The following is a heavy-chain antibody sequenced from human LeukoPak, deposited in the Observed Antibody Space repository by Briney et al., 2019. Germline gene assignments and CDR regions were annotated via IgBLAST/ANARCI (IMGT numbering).Heavy chain of an antibody. V-gene: IGHV6-1*01. J-gene: IGHJ4*02. CDR1: GDSVSTNNAG. D-gene: IGHD5-24*01. CDR3: SRGWLQQGFDY. CDR2: TYYSSIWYS. Sequence: SQTLSLTCAISGDSVSTNNAGWNWIRQSPSRGLEWLGRTYYSSIWYSHYALSMKSRITINPDTSKNQFSLQLNSVTPGDTAVYYCSRGWLQQGFDYWGQGTLVTVSS.